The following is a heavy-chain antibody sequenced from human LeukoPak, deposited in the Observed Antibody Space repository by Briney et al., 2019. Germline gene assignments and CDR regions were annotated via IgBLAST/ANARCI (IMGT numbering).Heavy chain of an antibody. CDR1: GYTFTSYD. CDR3: ARGGLTIFGVEALYYYYMDV. V-gene: IGHV1-8*01. J-gene: IGHJ6*03. CDR2: MNPNSGNT. D-gene: IGHD3-3*01. Sequence: ASVKVSCKASGYTFTSYDINWVRQATGQGLEWMGWMNPNSGNTGYAQKFQGRVTMTRNTSISTAYMELSSLRSEDTAVYYCARGGLTIFGVEALYYYYMDVWGKGTTVTVSS.